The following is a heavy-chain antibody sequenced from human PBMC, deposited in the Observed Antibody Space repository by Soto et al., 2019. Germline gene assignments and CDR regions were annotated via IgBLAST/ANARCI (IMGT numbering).Heavy chain of an antibody. Sequence: EVQLVESGGGLVQPGGSLRLSCAASGFTFSSYWMSWVRQAPGKGLEWVANIKQDGSEKYYVDSVKGRFTISRDNAKNSLYLQMNSLRAEDTAVYYCARDNYDFWSGYYINNWFDPWGHGTLVTVSS. CDR2: IKQDGSEK. CDR3: ARDNYDFWSGYYINNWFDP. D-gene: IGHD3-3*01. V-gene: IGHV3-7*05. J-gene: IGHJ5*02. CDR1: GFTFSSYW.